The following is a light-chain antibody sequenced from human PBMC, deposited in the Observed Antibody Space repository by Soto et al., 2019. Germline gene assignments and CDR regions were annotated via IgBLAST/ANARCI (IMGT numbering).Light chain of an antibody. CDR1: SSNIGAGFD. V-gene: IGLV1-40*01. J-gene: IGLJ1*01. CDR2: GNT. CDR3: QSYDISLRGNV. Sequence: QLVLTQPPSVSGAPGQRVIMSCTGNSSNIGAGFDVHWYQQLPGSAPTLLIYGNTNRPTGVPDRFSGSKGGTSASLTITGLQADDEADYYCQSYDISLRGNVFGTGTKLTV.